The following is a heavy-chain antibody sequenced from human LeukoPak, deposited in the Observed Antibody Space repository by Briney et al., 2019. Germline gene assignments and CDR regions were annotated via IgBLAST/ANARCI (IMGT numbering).Heavy chain of an antibody. CDR3: ARDRRITIFGVDQEGFDY. CDR2: ISYDGSNK. CDR1: GFIFSSYG. D-gene: IGHD3-3*01. V-gene: IGHV3-30*19. Sequence: WGSLRLSCAASGFIFSSYGMHWVRQAPGKGLEWVAVISYDGSNKYYADSVKGRFTISRDNSKNTLYLQMNSLRAEDTAVYYCARDRRITIFGVDQEGFDYWGQGTLVTVSS. J-gene: IGHJ4*02.